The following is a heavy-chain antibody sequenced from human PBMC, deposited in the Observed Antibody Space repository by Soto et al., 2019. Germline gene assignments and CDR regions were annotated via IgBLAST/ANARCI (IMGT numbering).Heavy chain of an antibody. V-gene: IGHV3-23*01. D-gene: IGHD6-6*01. CDR1: GFTFSSDA. J-gene: IGHJ4*02. Sequence: GGSLTLSCAASGFTFSSDAMSWVAQAPGKGPEWVSAISGSGGSTYYADSVKGRFTISRDNSKNTLYLQMNCLRAEDTAVYHCPDYPATAARRIDYWGQGTRVTVSS. CDR3: PDYPATAARRIDY. CDR2: ISGSGGST.